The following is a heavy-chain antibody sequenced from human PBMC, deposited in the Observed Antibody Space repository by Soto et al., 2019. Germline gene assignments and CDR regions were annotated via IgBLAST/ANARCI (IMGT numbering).Heavy chain of an antibody. CDR1: GGSISSSGYY. J-gene: IGHJ6*02. V-gene: IGHV4-39*02. D-gene: IGHD3-22*01. CDR3: ARDTESYYYDSSGYYLAYYYYGLDV. CDR2: IYYSGST. Sequence: SETLSLTCTVSGGSISSSGYYWGWIRQPPWKGLEWIGSIYYSGSTYYNPSLKSRVTISVDTSKNQFSLKLSSVTAADTAVYYCARDTESYYYDSSGYYLAYYYYGLDVWGQGXTVTVSS.